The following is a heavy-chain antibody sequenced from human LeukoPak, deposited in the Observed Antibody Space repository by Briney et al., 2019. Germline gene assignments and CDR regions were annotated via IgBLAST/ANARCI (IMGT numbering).Heavy chain of an antibody. CDR1: GYTFTGYY. V-gene: IGHV1-2*02. D-gene: IGHD3-22*01. CDR2: INPNSGGT. J-gene: IGHJ4*02. CDR3: ATLPYYYDSSSHY. Sequence: ASVKVSCKASGYTFTGYYMHWVRQAPGQGLEWMGWINPNSGGTNYAQKFQGRVTMTRDTSISTAYMELSRLRSDDTAVYYCATLPYYYDSSSHYWGQGTLVTVSS.